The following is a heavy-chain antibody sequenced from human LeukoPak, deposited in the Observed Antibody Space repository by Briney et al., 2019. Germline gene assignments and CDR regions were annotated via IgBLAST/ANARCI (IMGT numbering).Heavy chain of an antibody. CDR3: ARDPMREVWEYTPDH. CDR2: ISYDGSNK. V-gene: IGHV3-30*07. D-gene: IGHD3-16*01. CDR1: GFTFSSYA. Sequence: GGSLRLSCAASGFTFSSYAMHWVRQAPGKGLEWVAVISYDGSNKYYADSVKGRFTISRDNSKNTLYLQMNSLRADDTAIYYCARDPMREVWEYTPDHWGQGTLVTVSS. J-gene: IGHJ4*02.